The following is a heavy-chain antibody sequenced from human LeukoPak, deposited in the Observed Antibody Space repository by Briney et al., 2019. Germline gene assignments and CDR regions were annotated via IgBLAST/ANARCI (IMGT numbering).Heavy chain of an antibody. CDR2: ISSSSSYI. CDR3: AREGDNTDALDN. J-gene: IGHJ4*02. Sequence: GGSLRLSCAASGFTFSSYSMNWVRQAPGKGLEWVSSISSSSSYIYYADSVKGRFTISRDNAKNPLYLQMNSLRAEDTAVYYCAREGDNTDALDNWGQGTLVTVSS. V-gene: IGHV3-21*01. CDR1: GFTFSSYS. D-gene: IGHD2-21*01.